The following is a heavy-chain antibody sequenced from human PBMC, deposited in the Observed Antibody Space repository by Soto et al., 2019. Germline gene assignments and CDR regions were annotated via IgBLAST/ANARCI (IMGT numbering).Heavy chain of an antibody. Sequence: GGSLRLSCAASGFTFSSYAMSWVRQAPGKGLEWVSAISGSGGRTYYANSVKGRLTISRDNSKNTLYLQMNSLRAEDTAVYYCASSGGRILTGYYKFKGSAFDIWGQGTMVTVSS. CDR1: GFTFSSYA. CDR2: ISGSGGRT. CDR3: ASSGGRILTGYYKFKGSAFDI. V-gene: IGHV3-23*01. D-gene: IGHD3-9*01. J-gene: IGHJ3*02.